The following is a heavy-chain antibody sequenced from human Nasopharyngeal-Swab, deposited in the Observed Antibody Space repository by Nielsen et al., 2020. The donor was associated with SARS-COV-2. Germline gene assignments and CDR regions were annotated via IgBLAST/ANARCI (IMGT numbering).Heavy chain of an antibody. CDR1: GFSFITYA. CDR3: AKDGSSSPTY. J-gene: IGHJ4*02. CDR2: ISGSGGDT. D-gene: IGHD6-13*01. Sequence: GESLKISCAASGFSFITYAMSWVRQAPGKGLEWVSAISGSGGDTYYADSVKGRFAISRDNSKNTLYLRMNSLRAEDTAVYYCAKDGSSSPTYWGQGTLVTVSS. V-gene: IGHV3-23*01.